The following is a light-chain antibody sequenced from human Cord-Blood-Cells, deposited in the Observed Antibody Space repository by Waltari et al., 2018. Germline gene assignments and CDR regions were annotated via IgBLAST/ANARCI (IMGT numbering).Light chain of an antibody. CDR1: QSISSW. CDR3: QQYNIYPYT. Sequence: DIQMTQSPSTLSASVGDRVTITCRASQSISSWLAWYQQKTGKAPKLLIYDASSLESGVPSRFSGSGSGTEFTLTISSLQPDDFATYYCQQYNIYPYTFGQGTKLEIK. V-gene: IGKV1-5*01. J-gene: IGKJ2*01. CDR2: DAS.